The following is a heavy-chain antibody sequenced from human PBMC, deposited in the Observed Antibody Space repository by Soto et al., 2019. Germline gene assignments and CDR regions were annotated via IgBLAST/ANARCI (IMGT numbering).Heavy chain of an antibody. V-gene: IGHV1-69*13. J-gene: IGHJ6*02. CDR2: INPIFGTA. CDR1: GGTFSSYA. D-gene: IGHD2-21*01. CDR3: ARDSSYPEGRYYGMDV. Sequence: GASVKVSCKASGGTFSSYAISWVRQAPGQGLEWMGGINPIFGTANYAQKFQGRVTITADESTSTAYMELSSLRSEDTAVYYCARDSSYPEGRYYGMDVWGQGTTVTVSS.